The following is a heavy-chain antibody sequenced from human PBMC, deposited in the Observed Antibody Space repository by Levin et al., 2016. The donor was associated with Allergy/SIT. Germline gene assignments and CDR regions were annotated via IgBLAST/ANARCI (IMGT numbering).Heavy chain of an antibody. CDR1: GFTFNNFA. D-gene: IGHD3-9*01. CDR2: ISSSSSTI. CDR3: ARDFPVGRYFDWLSHGNWFDP. Sequence: GGSLRLSCTASGFTFNNFAMSWVRQAPGKGLEWVSYISSSSSTIYYADSVKGRFTISRDNAKNSLYLQMNSLRDEDTAVYYCARDFPVGRYFDWLSHGNWFDPWGQGTLVTVSS. J-gene: IGHJ5*02. V-gene: IGHV3-48*02.